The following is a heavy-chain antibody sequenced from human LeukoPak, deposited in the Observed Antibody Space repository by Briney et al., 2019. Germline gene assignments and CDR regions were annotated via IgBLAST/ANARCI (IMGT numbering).Heavy chain of an antibody. CDR1: GGTFSSYA. CDR3: ARLNLDSGGSWYYFDY. V-gene: IGHV1-69*05. CDR2: IIPIFGTA. J-gene: IGHJ4*02. Sequence: SVKVSCKASGGTFSSYAISWVRQAPGQGLEWMGRIIPIFGTANYAQKFQGRVTITTDESTSTAYMELSSLRSEDTAVYYCARLNLDSGGSWYYFDYWGQGTLVTVSP. D-gene: IGHD2-15*01.